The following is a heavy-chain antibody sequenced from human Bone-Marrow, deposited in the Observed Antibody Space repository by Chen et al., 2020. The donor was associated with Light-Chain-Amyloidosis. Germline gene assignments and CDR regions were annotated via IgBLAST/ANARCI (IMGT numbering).Heavy chain of an antibody. CDR1: GYTFPNYW. D-gene: IGHD5-12*01. CDR2: IYPDDSDA. CDR3: ARRRDGYNFDY. Sequence: EVQLEQSGPEAKKPGESLKISCKRSGYTFPNYWIGWVRQMPGKGLEWMGVIYPDDSDARYSPSFEGQVTISADKSITTAYLQWRSLKASDTAMYYCARRRDGYNFDYWGQGTLVTVSS. V-gene: IGHV5-51*01. J-gene: IGHJ4*02.